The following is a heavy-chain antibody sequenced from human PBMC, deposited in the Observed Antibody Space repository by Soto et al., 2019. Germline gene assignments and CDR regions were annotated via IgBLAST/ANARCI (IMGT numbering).Heavy chain of an antibody. Sequence: ASVKVSCKASGYTFTSYDINWVRQATGQGLEWMGWMNPNSGNTGYAQKFQGRVTITRDTSASTAYMELSSLRSEDTAVYYCARDGIAAAVTAEYFQHWGQGTLVTVSS. J-gene: IGHJ1*01. CDR3: ARDGIAAAVTAEYFQH. CDR1: GYTFTSYD. D-gene: IGHD6-13*01. V-gene: IGHV1-8*01. CDR2: MNPNSGNT.